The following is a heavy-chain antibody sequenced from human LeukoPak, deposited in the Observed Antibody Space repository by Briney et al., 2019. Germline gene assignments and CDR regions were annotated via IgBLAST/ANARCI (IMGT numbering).Heavy chain of an antibody. CDR1: GFTFSDYY. J-gene: IGHJ4*02. CDR2: ISSSSSHT. V-gene: IGHV3-11*06. CDR3: ARLGSIAAAGTPDY. Sequence: GGSLRLSCAASGFTFSDYYMSWIRQAPGKGLEWVSYISSSSSHTTYADSVKGRFTISRDNARNSLSLQVNSLRADDTAVYYCARLGSIAAAGTPDYWGQGTLVTVSS. D-gene: IGHD6-13*01.